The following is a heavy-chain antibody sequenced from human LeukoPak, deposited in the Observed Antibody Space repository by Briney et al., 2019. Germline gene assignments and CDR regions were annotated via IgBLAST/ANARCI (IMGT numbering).Heavy chain of an antibody. CDR2: ISGSGGST. CDR1: GFTFSSYA. V-gene: IGHV3-23*01. D-gene: IGHD2-21*01. J-gene: IGHJ3*02. Sequence: GGSLRLSCAASGFTFSSYAMSWVRQAPGKGLEWVSAISGSGGSTYYADSVKGRFTISRDNSKNTLYLQMNSLRAEDTAVYYCAKGPPSHIVVVGGEDAFDIWGQGTMVTVSS. CDR3: AKGPPSHIVVVGGEDAFDI.